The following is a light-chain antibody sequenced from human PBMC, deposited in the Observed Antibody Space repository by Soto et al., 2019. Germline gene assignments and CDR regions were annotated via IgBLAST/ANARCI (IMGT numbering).Light chain of an antibody. Sequence: EIVLTQSPATLSLSPGERATLSCRASQSVSSYLAWYQQKPGQAPRLLIYDASNRATCIPARFSGSGSGTDFTLTISILEHEDFGVYYCQQRSNWPPITFGQGTRLEIK. J-gene: IGKJ5*01. CDR3: QQRSNWPPIT. CDR2: DAS. V-gene: IGKV3-11*01. CDR1: QSVSSY.